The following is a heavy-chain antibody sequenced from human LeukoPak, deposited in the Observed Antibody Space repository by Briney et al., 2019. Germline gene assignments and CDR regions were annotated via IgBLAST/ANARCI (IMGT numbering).Heavy chain of an antibody. CDR2: IYNSGTT. D-gene: IGHD3-10*01. V-gene: IGHV4-59*05. Sequence: PSETLSLTCTVSGGSISSYYWSWIRQPAGKGLEWIGRIYNSGTTYYNPSLKSRVTISVDTSKNQFSLKVSSVTAADTAVYYCASRVYGLGSFNYWGQGTLVTVSS. J-gene: IGHJ4*01. CDR3: ASRVYGLGSFNY. CDR1: GGSISSYY.